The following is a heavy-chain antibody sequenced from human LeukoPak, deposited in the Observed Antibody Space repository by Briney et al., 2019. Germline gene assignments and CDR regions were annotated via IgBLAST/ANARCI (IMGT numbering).Heavy chain of an antibody. CDR1: GGSISSGDYY. V-gene: IGHV4-30-4*01. CDR2: IYYSGST. J-gene: IGHJ6*02. Sequence: SETLSLTCTVSGGSISSGDYYWSWIRQPPGKGLEWIGYIYYSGSTYYNPSLKSRVTISVDTSKNQFSLKLSSVTAADTAVYYCARVRIQLSNYGMDVWGQGTTVTVSS. CDR3: ARVRIQLSNYGMDV. D-gene: IGHD5-18*01.